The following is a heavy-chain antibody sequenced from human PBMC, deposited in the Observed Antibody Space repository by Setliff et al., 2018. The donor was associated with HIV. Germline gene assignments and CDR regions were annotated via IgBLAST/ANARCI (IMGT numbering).Heavy chain of an antibody. V-gene: IGHV4-59*11. CDR2: IYDSGVT. CDR1: GATTSRHF. CDR3: TRRRWGTSGYYEFFQQ. J-gene: IGHJ1*01. Sequence: SETLSLTCSVSGATTSRHFWSWIRQSPGKGLEWIGTIYDSGVTKYNPSLQTRVRVSVDTSKSHLSLSLTSVTPADTAAYYCTRRRWGTSGYYEFFQQWGQGSLVTVSS. D-gene: IGHD3-3*01.